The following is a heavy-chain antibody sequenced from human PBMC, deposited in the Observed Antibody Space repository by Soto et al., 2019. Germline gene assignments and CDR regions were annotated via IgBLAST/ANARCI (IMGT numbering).Heavy chain of an antibody. D-gene: IGHD3-3*01. CDR2: IKQDGSEK. CDR3: ARGGYYDFWSGYYTYYYYGMDV. V-gene: IGHV3-7*01. Sequence: VGSLRLSCAASGFTFSSYWMSWVRQAPGKGLEWVANIKQDGSEKYYVDSVKGRFTISRDNAKNSLYLQMNSLRAEDTAVYYCARGGYYDFWSGYYTYYYYGMDVWGQGTTVTVSS. CDR1: GFTFSSYW. J-gene: IGHJ6*02.